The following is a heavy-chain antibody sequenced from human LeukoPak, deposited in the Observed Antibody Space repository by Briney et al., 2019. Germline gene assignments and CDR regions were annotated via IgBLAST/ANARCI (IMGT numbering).Heavy chain of an antibody. CDR2: IYYSGST. CDR3: TRGYCSGGSCFGWFDP. CDR1: GGSISSSSYY. Sequence: PSETLSLTCTVSGGSISSSSYYWGWIRQPPGKGLEWIGSIYYSGSTYYNPSLKSRVTISVDTSKNQFSLKLSSVTAADTAVYYCTRGYCSGGSCFGWFDPWGQGTLVTVSS. J-gene: IGHJ5*02. D-gene: IGHD2-15*01. V-gene: IGHV4-39*01.